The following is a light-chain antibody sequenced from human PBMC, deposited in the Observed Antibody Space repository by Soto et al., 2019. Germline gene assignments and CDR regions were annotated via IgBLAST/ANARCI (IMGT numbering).Light chain of an antibody. J-gene: IGLJ1*01. CDR1: TSDVAGYNY. V-gene: IGLV2-14*01. CDR3: NSYTSNNTFV. CDR2: GVS. Sequence: QSALTQPASVSGSPGQSITISCTGTTSDVAGYNYVSWYQQHPGKAPQLLIYGVSNRPSGVSNRVSGSRSGNTASLTISGLQSEDEAEYYCNSYTSNNTFVFGTGTKLTFL.